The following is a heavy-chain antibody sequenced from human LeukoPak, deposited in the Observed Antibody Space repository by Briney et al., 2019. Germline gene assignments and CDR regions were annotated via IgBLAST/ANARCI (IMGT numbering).Heavy chain of an antibody. CDR3: ARGDGQLWQGYYFDY. Sequence: SETLSLTCTVSGGSVSSVSYYWSWIRQPPGKGLEWIGYIYYSGSTNYNPSLKSRVTISVDTSKSQFSLKLSSVTAADTAVYYCARGDGQLWQGYYFDYWGQGTLVAVSS. V-gene: IGHV4-61*01. CDR2: IYYSGST. J-gene: IGHJ4*02. D-gene: IGHD5-18*01. CDR1: GGSVSSVSYY.